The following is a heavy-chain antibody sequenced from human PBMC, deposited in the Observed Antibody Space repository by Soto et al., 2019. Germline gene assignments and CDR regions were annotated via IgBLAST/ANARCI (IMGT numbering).Heavy chain of an antibody. CDR2: INHSGST. D-gene: IGHD3-3*01. J-gene: IGHJ5*02. V-gene: IGHV4-34*01. CDR1: GGSFSGYY. CDR3: ARDLYYDFWSGYIYNWFDP. Sequence: SETLSLTSAVYGGSFSGYYWSWIRQPPGKGLEWIGEINHSGSTNYNPSLKSRVTISVDTSKNQFSLKLSSVTAADTAVYYCARDLYYDFWSGYIYNWFDPWGQGTLVTVSS.